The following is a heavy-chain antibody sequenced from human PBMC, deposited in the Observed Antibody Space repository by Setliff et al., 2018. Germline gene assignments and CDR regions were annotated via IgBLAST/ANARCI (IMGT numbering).Heavy chain of an antibody. V-gene: IGHV4-59*01. D-gene: IGHD6-6*01. CDR1: GGSISSYY. CDR3: ASTYSSFYGLYYYYYMDV. CDR2: IYYSGST. J-gene: IGHJ6*03. Sequence: SETLSLTCTVSGGSISSYYWSWIRQPPGKGLEWIGYIYYSGSTNYNPSLKSRVTISVDTSKNQFSLKLSSVTAADTAVYYCASTYSSFYGLYYYYYMDVWGKGTTVTVSS.